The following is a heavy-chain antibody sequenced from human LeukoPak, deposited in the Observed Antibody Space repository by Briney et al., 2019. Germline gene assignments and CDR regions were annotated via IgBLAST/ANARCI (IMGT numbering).Heavy chain of an antibody. J-gene: IGHJ6*02. CDR2: ISSSSSTI. CDR3: AREGSSSSWYSIYYYYYGMDV. D-gene: IGHD6-13*01. Sequence: GGSLRLSCAASRFTFSSYSMNWVRQAPGKGLEWVSYISSSSSTIYYADSVKGRFTISRDNAKNSLYLQMNSLRDEDTAVYYCAREGSSSSWYSIYYYYYGMDVWGQGTTVTVSS. V-gene: IGHV3-48*02. CDR1: RFTFSSYS.